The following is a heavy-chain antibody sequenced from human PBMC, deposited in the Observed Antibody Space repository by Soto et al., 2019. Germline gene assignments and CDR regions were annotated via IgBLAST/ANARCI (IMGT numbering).Heavy chain of an antibody. CDR1: GFTFSDYN. Sequence: EVQLVDSGGGLVKPGGSLRLACAASGFTFSDYNMNGVRPAPGRGLGGVSSIGLSYNYMYYADLVRGRFAISRDNAKYSLYLQMNSMRDDDTAVYYCARGVRGSGWSTSNYYYYGMDVWGQGTTVNDSS. CDR2: IGLSYNYM. D-gene: IGHD6-19*01. CDR3: ARGVRGSGWSTSNYYYYGMDV. J-gene: IGHJ6*02. V-gene: IGHV3-21*01.